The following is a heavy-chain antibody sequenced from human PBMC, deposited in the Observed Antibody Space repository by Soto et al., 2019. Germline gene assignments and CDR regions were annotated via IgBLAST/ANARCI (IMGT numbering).Heavy chain of an antibody. CDR3: AKEEGGLLRWLQGYFDY. Sequence: EVQLLESGGGLVQPGGSLRLSCAASGFTFSSYAMSWVRQAPGKGLEWVSAISGSGGSTYYADSVKGRFTISRDNSKNTLYLQMNSLRAEDTAVYYCAKEEGGLLRWLQGYFDYWGQGTLVTVSS. J-gene: IGHJ4*02. V-gene: IGHV3-23*01. CDR1: GFTFSSYA. D-gene: IGHD5-12*01. CDR2: ISGSGGST.